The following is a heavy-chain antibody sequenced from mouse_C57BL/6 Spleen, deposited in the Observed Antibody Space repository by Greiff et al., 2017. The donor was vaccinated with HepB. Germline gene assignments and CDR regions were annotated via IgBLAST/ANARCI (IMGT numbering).Heavy chain of an antibody. CDR1: GFNIKDDY. D-gene: IGHD5-5*01. V-gene: IGHV14-4*01. CDR2: IDPENGDT. Sequence: VQLQQSGAELVRPGASVKLSCTASGFNIKDDYMHWVKQRPEQGLEWIGWIDPENGDTEYASKFQGKATITADTSSNTAYLQLSSLTSEDTAVYYGTTKVYLNHYYAMEYWGQGTSVTVAS. J-gene: IGHJ4*01. CDR3: TTKVYLNHYYAMEY.